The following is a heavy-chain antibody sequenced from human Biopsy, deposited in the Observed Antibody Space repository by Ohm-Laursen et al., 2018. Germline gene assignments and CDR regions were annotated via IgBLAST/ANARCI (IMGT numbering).Heavy chain of an antibody. D-gene: IGHD3-10*01. J-gene: IGHJ4*02. Sequence: SLRLSCAAAGFTFNTYSMNWVRQAPGKGPEWVGHIKSNTDGGTTDYAAPVKGRLTISRDDSKNTVYLQMNSLKTEDTGVYYCTTVASPLYYSSGNRGLVYWGQGTQVTVSS. CDR2: IKSNTDGGTT. CDR3: TTVASPLYYSSGNRGLVY. CDR1: GFTFNTYS. V-gene: IGHV3-15*01.